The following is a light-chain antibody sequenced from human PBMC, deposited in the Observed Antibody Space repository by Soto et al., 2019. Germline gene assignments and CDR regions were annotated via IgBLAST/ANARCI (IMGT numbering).Light chain of an antibody. CDR2: EVN. J-gene: IGLJ2*01. V-gene: IGLV2-8*01. Sequence: QCALTQPPSASGSPGQSVTISCTGTSSDVGNYNYVSWYQQYPGKAPKLMIYEVNKRPSGVPDRFSGSKSGNTASLTVSGLQAEDEADYYCTSYAAGKNVVFGGGTKLTVL. CDR1: SSDVGNYNY. CDR3: TSYAAGKNVV.